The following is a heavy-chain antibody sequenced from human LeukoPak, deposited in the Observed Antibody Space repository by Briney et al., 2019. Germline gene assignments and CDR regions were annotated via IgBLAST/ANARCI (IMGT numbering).Heavy chain of an antibody. D-gene: IGHD3-22*01. CDR3: AKGTDSSGINFDY. J-gene: IGHJ4*02. CDR1: GFTFSSYG. CDR2: ISYDGSNK. V-gene: IGHV3-30*18. Sequence: PGGSLRLSCAASGFTFSSYGMHWVRQAPGKGLEWVAVISYDGSNKYYADSVKGRFTISRDNSKNTLYLQMNSLRAEDTAVYYCAKGTDSSGINFDYWGQGTLVTVSS.